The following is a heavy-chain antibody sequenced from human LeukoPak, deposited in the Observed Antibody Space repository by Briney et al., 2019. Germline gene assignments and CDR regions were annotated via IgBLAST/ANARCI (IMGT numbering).Heavy chain of an antibody. J-gene: IGHJ3*02. V-gene: IGHV3-23*01. CDR1: GYTFSSYA. Sequence: GSLRLSCAASGYTFSSYAMSWVRQAPGKGLEWVSAISGCGGSTYYADSVKGRFTISRDNSKNTLYLQMNSLRAEDTAVYYCAKDSYYDSSGYPDAFDIWGQGTMVTVSS. CDR3: AKDSYYDSSGYPDAFDI. D-gene: IGHD3-22*01. CDR2: ISGCGGST.